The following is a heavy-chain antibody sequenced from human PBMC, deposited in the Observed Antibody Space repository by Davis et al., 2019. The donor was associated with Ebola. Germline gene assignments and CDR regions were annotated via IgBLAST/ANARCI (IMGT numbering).Heavy chain of an antibody. J-gene: IGHJ4*02. CDR2: IHPSDGT. CDR3: ATGRDAYKSGY. D-gene: IGHD5-24*01. Sequence: SETLSLTCTVSGGSISSGDYYWSWIRQHPGKGLEWIGHIHPSDGTYYNPSLKSRVTISVDTSKNQFSLKMSSVTAADTAVYHCATGRDAYKSGYWGQGTLVTVSS. V-gene: IGHV4-31*03. CDR1: GGSISSGDYY.